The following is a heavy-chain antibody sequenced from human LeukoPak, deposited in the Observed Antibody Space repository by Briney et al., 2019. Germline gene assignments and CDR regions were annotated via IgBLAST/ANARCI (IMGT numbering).Heavy chain of an antibody. CDR2: IYRDGSST. V-gene: IGHV3-74*01. J-gene: IGHJ4*02. Sequence: GGSLRLSCAASGLTFSDHWMHWVRQAPGKGLVWVSRIYRDGSSTTYADSVKGRFTISRDNAKNTVYLQMNSLRAGDTAVYYCARESGTSRFFDFWGQGTLVTVSS. CDR3: ARESGTSRFFDF. D-gene: IGHD6-13*01. CDR1: GLTFSDHW.